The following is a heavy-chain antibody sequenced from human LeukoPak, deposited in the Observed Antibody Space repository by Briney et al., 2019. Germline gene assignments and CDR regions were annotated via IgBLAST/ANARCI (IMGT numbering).Heavy chain of an antibody. CDR3: ARESIAVAGTSPYNWFDP. D-gene: IGHD6-19*01. Sequence: SETLSLTCTVSGGSISSYYWSWIRQPPGKGLEWIGYIYYSGSTNYNPSLKGRVTISVDTSKNQFSLKLSSVTAADTAVYYCARESIAVAGTSPYNWFDPWGQGTLVTVSS. CDR2: IYYSGST. CDR1: GGSISSYY. J-gene: IGHJ5*02. V-gene: IGHV4-59*01.